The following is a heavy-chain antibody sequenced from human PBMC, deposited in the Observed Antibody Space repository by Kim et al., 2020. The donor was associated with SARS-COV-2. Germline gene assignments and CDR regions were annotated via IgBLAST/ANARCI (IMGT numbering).Heavy chain of an antibody. Sequence: AEAVKGRVTISRDKSKNTLYLQMTSLRAEDTAVYYCAKGAILTGYLFDYWGQGTLVTVSS. D-gene: IGHD3-9*01. J-gene: IGHJ4*02. V-gene: IGHV3-23*01. CDR3: AKGAILTGYLFDY.